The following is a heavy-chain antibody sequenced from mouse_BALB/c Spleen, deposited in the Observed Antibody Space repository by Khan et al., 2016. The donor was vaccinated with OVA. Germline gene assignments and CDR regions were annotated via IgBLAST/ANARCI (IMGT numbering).Heavy chain of an antibody. CDR1: GYSFTGYV. D-gene: IGHD1-1*01. CDR2: IKPHSGET. V-gene: IGHV1-20*02. J-gene: IGHJ2*01. Sequence: VQLQQSGPELVRPGASVKISCKASGYSFTGYVMNWVMQSPGKSLEWIGRIKPHSGETFYNHSFKGKATFTVDESSNTAHMELRSLAAEDSAVYYCTRIYRSDFDYWGQGTTLTVSS. CDR3: TRIYRSDFDY.